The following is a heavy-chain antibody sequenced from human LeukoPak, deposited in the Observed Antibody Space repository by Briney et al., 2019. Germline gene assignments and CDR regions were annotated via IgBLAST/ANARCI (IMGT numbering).Heavy chain of an antibody. D-gene: IGHD3-16*01. V-gene: IGHV3-30*04. CDR1: GFIFSSYA. CDR2: LSYDGNNK. Sequence: WGSLRLSCAASGFIFSSYAMHWVRQAPGKGLEWVAILSYDGNNKYYADSVKGRFTISRDNSKNALYLQMNSLRADDTAVYYWARDKDYVRYYYMDVWGKGTTVTVSS. J-gene: IGHJ6*03. CDR3: ARDKDYVRYYYMDV.